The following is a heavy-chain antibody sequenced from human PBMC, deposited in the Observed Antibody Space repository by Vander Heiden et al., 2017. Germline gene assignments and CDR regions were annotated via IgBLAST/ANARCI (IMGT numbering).Heavy chain of an antibody. D-gene: IGHD3-3*01. Sequence: EVQLVESGGGLVQPGRSVRLSCAASGFTFADYAMHWVRQAPGKGLEWVSGISWNSGSIGYADSVKGRFTISRDNAKNSLYLQMNSLRAEDTALYYCAKGFWSYYSYYGMDVWGQGTTVTVSS. CDR2: ISWNSGSI. J-gene: IGHJ6*02. CDR3: AKGFWSYYSYYGMDV. CDR1: GFTFADYA. V-gene: IGHV3-9*01.